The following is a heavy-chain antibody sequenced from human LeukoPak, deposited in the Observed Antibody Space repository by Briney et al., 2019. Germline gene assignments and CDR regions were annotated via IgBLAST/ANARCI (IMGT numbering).Heavy chain of an antibody. CDR2: ISSSSSYI. Sequence: GGSLRLSCAASGFTFSGYNMNWVRQAPGKGLEWVSSISSSSSYIYYADSVKGRFTISRDNAKNSLYLQMNSLRAEDTAVYYCARDSNDYVWGARAFDIWGQGTMVTVSS. D-gene: IGHD3-16*01. CDR3: ARDSNDYVWGARAFDI. J-gene: IGHJ3*02. CDR1: GFTFSGYN. V-gene: IGHV3-21*01.